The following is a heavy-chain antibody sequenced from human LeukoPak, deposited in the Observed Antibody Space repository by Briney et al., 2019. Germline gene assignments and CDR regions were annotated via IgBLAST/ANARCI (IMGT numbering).Heavy chain of an antibody. CDR3: ARTITENMIVVVKALPLTFDY. Sequence: PGGSLRHSCAASGFTFSDYYMSWIRQAPGKGLEWVSYISSSGSTIYYADSVKGRFTISRDNAKNSLYLQMNSLRAEDTAVYYCARTITENMIVVVKALPLTFDYWGQGTLVTVSS. V-gene: IGHV3-11*01. D-gene: IGHD3-22*01. CDR1: GFTFSDYY. CDR2: ISSSGSTI. J-gene: IGHJ4*02.